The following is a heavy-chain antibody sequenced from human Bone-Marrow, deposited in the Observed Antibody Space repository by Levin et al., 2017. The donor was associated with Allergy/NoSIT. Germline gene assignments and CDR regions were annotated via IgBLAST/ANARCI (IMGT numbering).Heavy chain of an antibody. J-gene: IGHJ3*02. CDR3: ARQAGDESTTAFDI. V-gene: IGHV7-4-1*02. Sequence: PGGSLRLSCKASGYSFTNYPMNWVRQAPGQGLEWMGWINTKTGDPTYAQGFTGRFVFSLDTSVSTTSLQISSLRTEDTAVYYCARQAGDESTTAFDIWGQGTMVTVSS. D-gene: IGHD1-1*01. CDR2: INTKTGDP. CDR1: GYSFTNYP.